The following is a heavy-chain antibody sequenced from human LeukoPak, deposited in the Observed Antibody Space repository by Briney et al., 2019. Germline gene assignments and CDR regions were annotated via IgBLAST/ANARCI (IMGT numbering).Heavy chain of an antibody. J-gene: IGHJ3*02. D-gene: IGHD3-22*01. CDR3: ARDLTGDYYYDTVDRLGDAFDI. CDR2: ISAYNGNT. CDR1: GYTFTSYG. Sequence: ASVKVSCKASGYTFTSYGISWVRQAPGQGLEWMGWISAYNGNTNYAQKLQGRVTMTTDTSTSTAYMELRSLRSDDTAVYYCARDLTGDYYYDTVDRLGDAFDIWGQGTMVTVSS. V-gene: IGHV1-18*01.